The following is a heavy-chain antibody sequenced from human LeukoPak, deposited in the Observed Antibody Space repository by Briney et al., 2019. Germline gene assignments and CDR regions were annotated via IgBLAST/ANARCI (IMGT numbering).Heavy chain of an antibody. CDR2: IYYSGST. Sequence: SETLSLTCTVSGGSISSSGYYWGRIRQPPGKGLEWIGSIYYSGSTYYNPSLKSRVTISVDTSKNQFSLKLSSVTAADTAVYYCARHGISLGYCSSTSCPTPDAFDIWGQGTMVTVSS. CDR1: GGSISSSGYY. V-gene: IGHV4-39*01. J-gene: IGHJ3*02. CDR3: ARHGISLGYCSSTSCPTPDAFDI. D-gene: IGHD2-2*01.